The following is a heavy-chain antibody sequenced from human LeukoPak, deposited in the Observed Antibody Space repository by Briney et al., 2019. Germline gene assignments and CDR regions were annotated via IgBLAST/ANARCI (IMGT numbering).Heavy chain of an antibody. CDR2: ISGTTDTT. Sequence: GGSLRLSCAASGFDFSTYGMSWVRQAPGEGLQWVSTISGTTDTTYYPDSVKGRFTISRDSSKNTLYLQMNSLRAEDTALYYCARDISWGSTIDYWGQGTLVTVSS. V-gene: IGHV3-23*01. CDR1: GFDFSTYG. CDR3: ARDISWGSTIDY. J-gene: IGHJ4*02. D-gene: IGHD3-16*01.